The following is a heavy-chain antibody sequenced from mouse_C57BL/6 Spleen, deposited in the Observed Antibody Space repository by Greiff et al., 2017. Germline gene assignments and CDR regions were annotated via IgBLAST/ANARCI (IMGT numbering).Heavy chain of an antibody. J-gene: IGHJ4*01. CDR2: IDPSDSYT. CDR3: ARTGRGDAMDY. CDR1: GYTFTSYW. Sequence: VQLQQPGAELVKPGASVKLSCKASGYTFTSYWMQWVKQRPGQGLEWIGEIDPSDSYTNYNQKFKGKATLTVDTSSSTAYMQLSSLTSEDSAVYYCARTGRGDAMDYWGQGTSVTVSS. V-gene: IGHV1-50*01.